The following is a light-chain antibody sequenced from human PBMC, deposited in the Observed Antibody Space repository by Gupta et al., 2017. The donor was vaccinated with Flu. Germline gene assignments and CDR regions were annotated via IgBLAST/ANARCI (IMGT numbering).Light chain of an antibody. J-gene: IGLJ1*01. CDR2: EVS. CDR3: SSDTSSSTYV. CDR1: SSDVGSYNR. V-gene: IGLV2-18*02. Sequence: QSALTQPPSVSGSPGQSVTISCTGTSSDVGSYNRVSWYQQPPGTAPKLMIYEVSNRPAGVAGRFSASKSGNTASLTISGLTEEDEADYYCSSDTSSSTYVFGTGTKVTVL.